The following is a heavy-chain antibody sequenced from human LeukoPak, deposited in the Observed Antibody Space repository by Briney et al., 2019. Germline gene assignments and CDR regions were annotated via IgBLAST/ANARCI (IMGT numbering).Heavy chain of an antibody. V-gene: IGHV3-53*01. Sequence: GGSLRLSCAASGFTVSNNYMSWVRQAPGKGLEWVSVIYSGDNTYYVESVKGRFTISRDNSKNTLYLQMNSLRAEDTAVYYCAKDLWLNQLLPIPNWFDPWGQGTLVTVSS. J-gene: IGHJ5*02. CDR3: AKDLWLNQLLPIPNWFDP. CDR1: GFTVSNNY. D-gene: IGHD2-2*01. CDR2: IYSGDNT.